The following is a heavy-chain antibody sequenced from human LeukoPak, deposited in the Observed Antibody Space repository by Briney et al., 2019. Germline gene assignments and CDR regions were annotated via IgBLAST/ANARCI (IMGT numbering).Heavy chain of an antibody. Sequence: PGGSLRLSCAASGFTFSSYSMNWVRQAPGKGLEWVSSISSSSSYIYYADSVKGRFTISRGNAKNSLYLQMNSLRAEDTAVYYCARDGDTYYYDSSGYSYWGQGTLVTVSS. J-gene: IGHJ4*02. D-gene: IGHD3-22*01. CDR3: ARDGDTYYYDSSGYSY. CDR2: ISSSSSYI. CDR1: GFTFSSYS. V-gene: IGHV3-21*01.